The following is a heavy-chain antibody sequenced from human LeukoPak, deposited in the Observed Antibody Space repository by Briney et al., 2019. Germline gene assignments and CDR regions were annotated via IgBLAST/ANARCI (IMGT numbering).Heavy chain of an antibody. V-gene: IGHV1-69*13. Sequence: SVKVSCKASGGTFSNHAISWVLQAPGHGLEWMGGIIPIFDSAGYARKFQDRITIIADGSTNTAYMELYSLRPEDTAVYYCASGACSRTSCYSLDYWGQGTLVTVPS. CDR2: IIPIFDSA. CDR3: ASGACSRTSCYSLDY. D-gene: IGHD2-2*01. CDR1: GGTFSNHA. J-gene: IGHJ4*02.